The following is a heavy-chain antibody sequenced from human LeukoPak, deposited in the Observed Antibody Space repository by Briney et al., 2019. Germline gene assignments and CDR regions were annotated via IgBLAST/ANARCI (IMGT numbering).Heavy chain of an antibody. CDR1: GFTFSKYG. Sequence: PGGSLRLSCAASGFTFSKYGMNWVRQVPGKWLELVSYISSSSTIIYYADSVKGRFTISRDNAKNSLYLQMNSLRDEDTAVYYCARGGSYAYRYFDYWGQGTLVTVSS. CDR3: ARGGSYAYRYFDY. V-gene: IGHV3-48*02. CDR2: ISSSSTII. J-gene: IGHJ4*02. D-gene: IGHD3-16*01.